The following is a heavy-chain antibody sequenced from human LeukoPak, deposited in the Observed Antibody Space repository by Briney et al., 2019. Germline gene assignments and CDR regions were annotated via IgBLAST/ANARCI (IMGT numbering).Heavy chain of an antibody. CDR2: IYTSGST. V-gene: IGHV4-4*07. CDR1: GGSISSYY. Sequence: SETLSLTCTVSGGSISSYYWSWIRQPAGKGLEWIGRIYTSGSTNYNPSLKSRVTMSVDTSKNQFSLKLSSVTAADTAVYYCARGVPYCSSTSCHYYMDVWGKGTTVTVSS. J-gene: IGHJ6*03. CDR3: ARGVPYCSSTSCHYYMDV. D-gene: IGHD2-2*01.